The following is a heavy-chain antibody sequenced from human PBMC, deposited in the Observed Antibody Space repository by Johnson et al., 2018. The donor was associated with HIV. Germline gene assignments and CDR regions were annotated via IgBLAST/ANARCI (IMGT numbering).Heavy chain of an antibody. Sequence: VQLVESGGGLVQPGGSLRLSCAASGFTFSSYWMHWVRQAPGKGLVWVSRINSDGSSTSYADFVKGRFTISRDNAKNTMYLQMNSLRAEDTAVYYCARAVYSSTSSSAFDIWGQGTMVTVSS. V-gene: IGHV3-74*02. CDR3: ARAVYSSTSSSAFDI. J-gene: IGHJ3*02. CDR2: INSDGSST. CDR1: GFTFSSYW. D-gene: IGHD6-19*01.